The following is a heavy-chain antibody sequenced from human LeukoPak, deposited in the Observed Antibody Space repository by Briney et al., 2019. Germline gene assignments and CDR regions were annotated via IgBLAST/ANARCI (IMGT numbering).Heavy chain of an antibody. D-gene: IGHD3-10*01. CDR3: ARDFWFGELRYYFDY. CDR1: GFTFSTYA. Sequence: GGSLRLSCAASGFTFSTYAMHWVRQAPGKGLEWVAVISYDGSNKYYADSVKGRFTISRDNSKSTLYLQMNSLRAEDTAVYYCARDFWFGELRYYFDYWGQGTLVTVSS. J-gene: IGHJ4*02. V-gene: IGHV3-30-3*01. CDR2: ISYDGSNK.